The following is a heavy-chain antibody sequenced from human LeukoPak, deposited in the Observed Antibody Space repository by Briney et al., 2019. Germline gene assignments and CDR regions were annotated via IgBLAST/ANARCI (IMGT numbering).Heavy chain of an antibody. Sequence: GGSLRLSCAATGFTVSSNYMSWVRQAPGKGLEWVSVIYSGGSTYYADSVKGRFTISRDNSKNTLYLQMNSLRAEDTAVYYCARVAVAGDLDYWGQGTLVTVSS. CDR1: GFTVSSNY. CDR2: IYSGGST. D-gene: IGHD6-19*01. J-gene: IGHJ4*02. CDR3: ARVAVAGDLDY. V-gene: IGHV3-66*01.